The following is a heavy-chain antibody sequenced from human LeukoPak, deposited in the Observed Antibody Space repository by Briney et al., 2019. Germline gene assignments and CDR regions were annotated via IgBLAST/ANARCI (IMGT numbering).Heavy chain of an antibody. CDR2: IIPIFGTT. CDR3: ARESYSSGWDPDY. CDR1: GGTFSSYA. J-gene: IGHJ4*02. Sequence: SVKVSCKASGGTFSSYAISWVRQAPGQGLEWMGGIIPIFGTTNYAQKFQGRVTITADESTSTAYMELSSLRSEDTAVYYCARESYSSGWDPDYWGQGTLVTVSS. D-gene: IGHD6-19*01. V-gene: IGHV1-69*13.